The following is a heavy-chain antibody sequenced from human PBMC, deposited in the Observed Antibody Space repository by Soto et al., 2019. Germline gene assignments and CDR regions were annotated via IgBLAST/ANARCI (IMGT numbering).Heavy chain of an antibody. CDR1: GFAFNNYG. CDR3: AREDSIIIPAVSDF. J-gene: IGHJ4*02. V-gene: IGHV3-21*01. D-gene: IGHD2-2*01. CDR2: ISKSDYT. Sequence: GGSLRLSCTVSGFAFNNYGINWVRQAPGKGLEWVSSISKSDYTYYSDSVTGRFTISRDNAKNSVSLQMNTLRVEDTAVYYCAREDSIIIPAVSDFWVQGTLVTVSS.